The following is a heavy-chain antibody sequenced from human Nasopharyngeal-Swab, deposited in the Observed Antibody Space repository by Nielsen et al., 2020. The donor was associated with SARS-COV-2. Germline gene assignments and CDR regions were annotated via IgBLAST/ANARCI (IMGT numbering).Heavy chain of an antibody. J-gene: IGHJ4*02. CDR2: FIPVFGTI. D-gene: IGHD5-24*01. CDR1: GTTLSTFG. CDR3: TRWGYNYTY. Sequence: SVKVSCKSSGTTLSTFGLSWVRQAPGHGLECVGGFIPVFGTINYAQRFLGRVTITADESTTTAYMDLRGLRSDDTAIYYCTRWGYNYTYWGQGTLVTVSS. V-gene: IGHV1-69*13.